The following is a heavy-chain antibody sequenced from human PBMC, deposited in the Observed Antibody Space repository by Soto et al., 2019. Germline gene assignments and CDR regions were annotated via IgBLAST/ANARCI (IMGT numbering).Heavy chain of an antibody. D-gene: IGHD1-26*01. J-gene: IGHJ4*02. CDR3: AREDILGARSFDY. V-gene: IGHV3-48*02. CDR2: ISSLSSPR. CDR1: GFTFSGYS. Sequence: GGSLRLCCAASGFTFSGYSMNWVRQAPGKGLEWVSYISSLSSPRYYAESVEGRFIISRDNAKNSLYLQMNSLRDEDTAVYFCAREDILGARSFDYRGQAPLVTLS.